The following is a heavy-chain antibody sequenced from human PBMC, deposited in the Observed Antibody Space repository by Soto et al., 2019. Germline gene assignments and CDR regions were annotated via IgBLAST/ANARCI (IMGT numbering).Heavy chain of an antibody. V-gene: IGHV3-30*03. Sequence: SGGSLRLSCAASGFTFSSYGMHWVRQAPGKGLEWVAVISYDGSNKYYADSVKGRFTISRDNSKNTLHLQMNSLRAEDTAVYYCAIPGGIAVATRVDWFDPWGQGTLVTVSS. CDR2: ISYDGSNK. CDR3: AIPGGIAVATRVDWFDP. D-gene: IGHD6-19*01. CDR1: GFTFSSYG. J-gene: IGHJ5*02.